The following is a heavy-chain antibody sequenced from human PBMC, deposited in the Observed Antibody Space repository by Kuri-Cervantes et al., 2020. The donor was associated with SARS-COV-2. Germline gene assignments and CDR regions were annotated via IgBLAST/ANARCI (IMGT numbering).Heavy chain of an antibody. J-gene: IGHJ4*02. V-gene: IGHV3-30*18. CDR2: ISHDGKNK. CDR3: AKDRVGVQDF. D-gene: IGHD2-21*01. Sequence: LSLTCAASGFNFSRTDMHWVRQAPGKGLEWVAVISHDGKNKKCTASGKGRFTISRDNSQNTLYLHMKSLRSEDTAIYYCAKDRVGVQDFWGLGTLVTVSS. CDR1: GFNFSRTD.